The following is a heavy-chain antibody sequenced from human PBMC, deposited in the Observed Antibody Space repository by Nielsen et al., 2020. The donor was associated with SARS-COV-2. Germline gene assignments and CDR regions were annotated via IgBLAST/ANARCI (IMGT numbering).Heavy chain of an antibody. CDR3: ARDINHYDFWSGYYTGWYFDL. CDR2: INADNGNT. Sequence: ASVKVSCKASGYSFTTYAIHWARQAPGQRLEWMGWINADNGNTRYSQEFQGRVTLNRDTSASTAYMELSSLRSEDTAVYYCARDINHYDFWSGYYTGWYFDLWGRGTLVTVSS. CDR1: GYSFTTYA. D-gene: IGHD3-3*01. V-gene: IGHV1-3*01. J-gene: IGHJ2*01.